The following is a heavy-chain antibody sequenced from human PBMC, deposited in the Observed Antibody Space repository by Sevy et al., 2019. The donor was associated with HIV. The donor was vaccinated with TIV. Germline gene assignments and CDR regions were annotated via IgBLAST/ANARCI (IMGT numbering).Heavy chain of an antibody. J-gene: IGHJ4*02. D-gene: IGHD6-13*01. CDR1: GFTFSDHY. CDR2: PRNKADGYTT. V-gene: IGHV3-72*01. CDR3: ATHAGIAAAGRVFDY. Sequence: GGSLRLSCVASGFTFSDHYMEWVRKAPGKGLGWVGRPRNKADGYTTEYAASGKGRFTISRDEFKNSPYVQMNSLKAEDTAVYYCATHAGIAAAGRVFDYWGQGTLVTVSS.